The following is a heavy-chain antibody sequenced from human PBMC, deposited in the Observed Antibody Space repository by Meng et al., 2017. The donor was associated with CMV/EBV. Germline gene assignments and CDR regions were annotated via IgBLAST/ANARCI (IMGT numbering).Heavy chain of an antibody. Sequence: SETLSLTCAAYGGSFSGYYWSWIRQPPGKGLEWIGAINHSGSTHYNPSLKRRVTISVDTSKNQFSLKLGSVTAADTAVYYCARREYIVVVPAAPGGFDYWGQGTLVTVSS. CDR1: GGSFSGYY. CDR3: ARREYIVVVPAAPGGFDY. V-gene: IGHV4-34*01. D-gene: IGHD2-2*01. J-gene: IGHJ4*02. CDR2: INHSGST.